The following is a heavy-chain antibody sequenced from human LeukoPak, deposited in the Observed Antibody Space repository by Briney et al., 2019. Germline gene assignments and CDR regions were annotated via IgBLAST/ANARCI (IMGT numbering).Heavy chain of an antibody. V-gene: IGHV3-15*07. CDR1: GFTFSNAW. J-gene: IGHJ6*01. CDR2: IKSKTDGGTT. Sequence: GGSLRLSCAASGFTFSNAWMNWVRQAPGKGLEWVGRIKSKTDGGTTDYAAPVKGRFTISRDDSKNTLYLQMHSLKPEDTAVYYCTTVRATGIQPPGYYYYGMDVWGQGTTVTVSS. D-gene: IGHD1-1*01. CDR3: TTVRATGIQPPGYYYYGMDV.